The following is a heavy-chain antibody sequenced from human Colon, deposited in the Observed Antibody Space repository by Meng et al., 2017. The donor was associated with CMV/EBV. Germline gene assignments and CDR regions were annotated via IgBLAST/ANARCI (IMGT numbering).Heavy chain of an antibody. CDR1: GDSVSSNRAA. CDR3: AREADTSRTGIGY. D-gene: IGHD6-13*01. J-gene: IGHJ4*02. Sequence: QVQLQQSGPGLVKPSQTLSLTCAIPGDSVSSNRAAWNWIRQSPSRGLEWLGRTFYRSKWYNDYAVSVKSRISINPDTSKNQFSLQLNSVTPEDTAVYYCAREADTSRTGIGYWGQGTLVTVSA. CDR2: TFYRSKWYN. V-gene: IGHV6-1*01.